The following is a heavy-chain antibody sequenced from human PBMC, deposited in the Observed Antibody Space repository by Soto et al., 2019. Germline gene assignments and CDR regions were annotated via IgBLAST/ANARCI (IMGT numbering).Heavy chain of an antibody. Sequence: GGSLRLSCAASGFTFSSYGMHRVRQAPGKGLEWVSAISGSGGSTYYADSVKGRFTISRDNSKNTLYLQMNSLRAEDTAVYYCAKDLLRIMITFGGVPQDAFDIWGQGTMVTVSS. CDR3: AKDLLRIMITFGGVPQDAFDI. D-gene: IGHD3-16*01. CDR1: GFTFSSYG. CDR2: ISGSGGST. V-gene: IGHV3-23*01. J-gene: IGHJ3*02.